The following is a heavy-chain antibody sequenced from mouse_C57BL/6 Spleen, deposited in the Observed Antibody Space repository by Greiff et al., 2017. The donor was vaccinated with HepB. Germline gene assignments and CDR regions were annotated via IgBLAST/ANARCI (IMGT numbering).Heavy chain of an antibody. J-gene: IGHJ2*01. Sequence: VQLQQPGAELVKPGASVKLSCKASGYTFTSYWMHWVKQRPGRGLEWIGGIDPNSGGTKYNEKFKSKATLTVDKPSSTAYMQLSSLTSEDSAVYYCAREDTTAYFDYWGQGTTLTVSS. CDR1: GYTFTSYW. D-gene: IGHD1-2*01. CDR2: IDPNSGGT. CDR3: AREDTTAYFDY. V-gene: IGHV1-72*01.